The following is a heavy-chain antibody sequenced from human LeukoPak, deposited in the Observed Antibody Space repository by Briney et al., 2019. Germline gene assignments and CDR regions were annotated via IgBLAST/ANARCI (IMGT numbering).Heavy chain of an antibody. CDR2: ISGSGGST. J-gene: IGHJ4*02. Sequence: PGGSLRLSCAASGFTFSSYAMSWVRQAPGKGLEWVSAISGSGGSTYYADSAKGRFTISRDNSKNTLYLQMNSLRAEDTAVYHCAKGALLLWFGEYIEDYFDYWGQGTLVTVSS. D-gene: IGHD3-10*01. CDR1: GFTFSSYA. CDR3: AKGALLLWFGEYIEDYFDY. V-gene: IGHV3-23*01.